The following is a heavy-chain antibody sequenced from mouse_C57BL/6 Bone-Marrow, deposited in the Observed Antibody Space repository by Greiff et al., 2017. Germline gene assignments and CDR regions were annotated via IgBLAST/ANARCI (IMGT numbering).Heavy chain of an antibody. V-gene: IGHV5-4*01. CDR1: GFTFSSYA. CDR3: ARSYYSNYGFAY. CDR2: ISDGGSYT. D-gene: IGHD2-5*01. Sequence: EVQGVESGGGLVKPGGSLKLSCAASGFTFSSYAMSWVRQTPEKRLEWVATISDGGSYTSYPDNVKGRFTISRDNAKNNLYLQMSHLKSEDTAMYYCARSYYSNYGFAYWGQGTLVTVSA. J-gene: IGHJ3*01.